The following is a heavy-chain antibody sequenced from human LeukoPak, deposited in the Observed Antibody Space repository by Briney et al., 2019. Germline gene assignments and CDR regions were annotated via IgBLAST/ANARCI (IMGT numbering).Heavy chain of an antibody. D-gene: IGHD4-23*01. CDR2: ISAYNGNT. J-gene: IGHJ3*02. V-gene: IGHV1-18*01. CDR3: ARERGWTTVDPQWAFDI. CDR1: GYTFTSYG. Sequence: ASVKVCCKASGYTFTSYGISWMRQAPGQGVEWMGWISAYNGNTNYAQKLQGRVTMTTDTSTSTAYMELRSLRSDDTAAYYCARERGWTTVDPQWAFDIWGQGTMVTVSS.